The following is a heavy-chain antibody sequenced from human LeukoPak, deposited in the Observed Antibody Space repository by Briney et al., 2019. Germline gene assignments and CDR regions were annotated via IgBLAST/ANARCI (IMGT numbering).Heavy chain of an antibody. V-gene: IGHV1-46*01. CDR3: ATEAPRSYYFDY. CDR2: VYATGGVA. CDR1: GHTFTHYH. Sequence: GASVKVSCKASGHTFTHYHIHWVRQAPGQGVEWMGAVYATGGVAINTQTFPVRVTMTRDTSTGTVYMELSSLRFEDTAIYYCATEAPRSYYFDYWGQGIQVTVSS. J-gene: IGHJ4*02.